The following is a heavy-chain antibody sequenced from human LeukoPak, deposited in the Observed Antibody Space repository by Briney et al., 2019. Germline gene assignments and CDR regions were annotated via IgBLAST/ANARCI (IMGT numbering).Heavy chain of an antibody. CDR3: AKDSGSYSSYFDY. V-gene: IGHV3-9*01. Sequence: GRSLRLSCAASGFTFDDYAMHWVRQAPGKGLEWVSGISWNSGDIGYADPVKGRFTISRDNAKNSLYLQMNSLRAEDTALYYCAKDSGSYSSYFDYWGQGTLVTVSS. J-gene: IGHJ4*02. D-gene: IGHD1-26*01. CDR1: GFTFDDYA. CDR2: ISWNSGDI.